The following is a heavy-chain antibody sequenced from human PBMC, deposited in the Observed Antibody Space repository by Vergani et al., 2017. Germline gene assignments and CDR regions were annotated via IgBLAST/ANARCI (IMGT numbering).Heavy chain of an antibody. CDR3: AKRQHYSYYSSSPYDAFDI. J-gene: IGHJ3*02. D-gene: IGHD6-13*01. CDR2: ISSSGSTI. CDR1: GFTFSSYE. Sequence: EVQLVESGGGLVQPGGSLRLSCAASGFTFSSYEMNWVRQAPGKGLEWVSYISSSGSTIYYADSVKGRFTISRDNAKNSLYLQMNSLRAEDTAVYYCAKRQHYSYYSSSPYDAFDIWGQGTMVTVSS. V-gene: IGHV3-48*03.